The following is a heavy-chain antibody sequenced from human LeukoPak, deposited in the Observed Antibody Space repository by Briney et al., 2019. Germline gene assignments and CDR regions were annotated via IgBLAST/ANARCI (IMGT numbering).Heavy chain of an antibody. D-gene: IGHD3-22*01. CDR3: ARAKPQYYYDSSGTPWAFDI. CDR1: GDSISSGDYY. V-gene: IGHV4-61*02. J-gene: IGHJ3*02. CDR2: ISSSGST. Sequence: SETLSLTCTVSGDSISSGDYYWSWIRQPAGKGLEWIGRISSSGSTNYNPSLKSRVTISVDTSKNQFSLKLSSVTAADTAVYYCARAKPQYYYDSSGTPWAFDIWGQGTMVTVSS.